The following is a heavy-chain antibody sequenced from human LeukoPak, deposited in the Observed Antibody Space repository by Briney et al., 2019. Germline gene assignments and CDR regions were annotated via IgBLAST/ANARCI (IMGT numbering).Heavy chain of an antibody. CDR3: ASRESSSYYGSGSDFDF. CDR2: ISRTATVI. V-gene: IGHV3-21*01. J-gene: IGHJ4*02. D-gene: IGHD3-10*01. CDR1: GFSFRSYS. Sequence: GGSLRLSCAASGFSFRSYSMNWVRQAPGKGLEWVSSISRTATVINYADSVKGRFTISRDNAKNSLYLQMNSLRAEDTAVYYCASRESSSYYGSGSDFDFWGQGTLVTVSS.